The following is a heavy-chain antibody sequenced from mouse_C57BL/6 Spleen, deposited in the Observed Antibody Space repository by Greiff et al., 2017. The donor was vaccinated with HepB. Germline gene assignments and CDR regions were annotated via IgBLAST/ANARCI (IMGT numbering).Heavy chain of an antibody. V-gene: IGHV5-17*01. CDR1: GFTFSDYG. D-gene: IGHD4-1*01. J-gene: IGHJ3*01. CDR3: ARTNWDGVFAY. CDR2: ISSGSSTI. Sequence: EVMLVESGGGLVKPGGSLKLSCAASGFTFSDYGMHWVRQAPEKGLEWVAYISSGSSTIYYADTVKGRFTISRDNAKNTQFLQMTSLRSEDTAMYYCARTNWDGVFAYWGQGTLVTVSA.